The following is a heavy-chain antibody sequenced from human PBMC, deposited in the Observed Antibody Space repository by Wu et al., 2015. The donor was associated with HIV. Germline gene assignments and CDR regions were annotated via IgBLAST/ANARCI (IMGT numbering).Heavy chain of an antibody. V-gene: IGHV1-69*12. Sequence: QVQLVQSGAEVKKPGSSVKVSCKASGGTFSSYAISWVRQAPGQGLEWMGGIIPIFGTANYAQKFQGRVTITADESTSTAYMELSSLRSEDTAVYYCASSDVWDSGYEVNFDYWGQGNPGHRLL. CDR2: IIPIFGTA. D-gene: IGHD5-12*01. CDR1: GGTFSSYA. J-gene: IGHJ4*02. CDR3: ASSDVWDSGYEVNFDY.